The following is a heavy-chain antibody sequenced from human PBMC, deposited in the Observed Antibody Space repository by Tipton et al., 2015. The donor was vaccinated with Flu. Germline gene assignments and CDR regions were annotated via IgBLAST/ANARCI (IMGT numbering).Heavy chain of an antibody. CDR3: ARGYAAVSP. V-gene: IGHV4-59*08. J-gene: IGHJ5*02. D-gene: IGHD1-1*01. CDR1: GGSIGTYY. CDR2: INYSGRT. Sequence: LRLSCTVSGGSIGTYYWSWIRQSPGKGLEWIGYINYSGRTNYNPSLKSRVTISVDTSKDQFSPKLSSVTAADTAVYYCARGYAAVSPWGQGTLVTVSS.